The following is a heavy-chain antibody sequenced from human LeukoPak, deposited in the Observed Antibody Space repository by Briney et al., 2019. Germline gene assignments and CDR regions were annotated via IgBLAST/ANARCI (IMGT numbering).Heavy chain of an antibody. J-gene: IGHJ5*02. D-gene: IGHD6-13*01. CDR3: ARGSSWNWFDP. CDR1: GDSIRSYY. V-gene: IGHV4-59*12. Sequence: SETLSLTCTVSGDSIRSYYWNWIRQPPGKGLEWIGYTSYSGSSNHNPSLKSRVTISIDTSKNQFSLKLSSVTAADTAVYYCARGSSWNWFDPWGQGALVIVSS. CDR2: TSYSGSS.